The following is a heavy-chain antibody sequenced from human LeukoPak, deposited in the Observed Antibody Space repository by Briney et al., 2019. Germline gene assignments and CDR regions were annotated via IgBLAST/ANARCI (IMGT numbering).Heavy chain of an antibody. J-gene: IGHJ4*02. Sequence: ASVKVSCKASGFTFTSSAVRWVRQARGQRLEWIGWIVVGSGNTNYAQKFQERVTVTRDMSTSTAYMELSSLRSEDTAVYYCAAGHRSYYYGSGSYSGDYWGQGTLVTVSS. CDR3: AAGHRSYYYGSGSYSGDY. D-gene: IGHD3-10*01. V-gene: IGHV1-58*01. CDR2: IVVGSGNT. CDR1: GFTFTSSA.